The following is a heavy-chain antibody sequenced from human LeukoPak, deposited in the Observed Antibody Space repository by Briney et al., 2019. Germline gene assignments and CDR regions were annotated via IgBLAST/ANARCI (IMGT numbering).Heavy chain of an antibody. CDR2: IWYDGSNK. V-gene: IGHV3-33*01. CDR1: GFTFSSYG. Sequence: GGSLRLSCAASGFTFSSYGMHWVRQAPGKGLEWVAVIWYDGSNKYYADSVKGRFTISRDNSKNTLYLQMNSLRAEDTAVYYCARDGDPEGYCSSTSCYAYYYMDVWGKGTTVTVSS. D-gene: IGHD2-2*01. J-gene: IGHJ6*03. CDR3: ARDGDPEGYCSSTSCYAYYYMDV.